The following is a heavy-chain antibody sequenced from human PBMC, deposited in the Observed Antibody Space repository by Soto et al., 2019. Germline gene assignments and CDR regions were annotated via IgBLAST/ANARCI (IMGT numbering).Heavy chain of an antibody. CDR2: INHSGST. D-gene: IGHD3-22*01. CDR1: GGSFSGYY. V-gene: IGHV4-34*01. J-gene: IGHJ6*02. Sequence: SETLSLTCAVYGGSFSGYYWSWIRQPPGKGLEWIGEINHSGSTYYNPSLKSRVTISVDTSKNQFSRELSSVAAADTAVYYCARSDPPSSVLPPSYYYNGMAVWGQGTTVPVSS. CDR3: ARSDPPSSVLPPSYYYNGMAV.